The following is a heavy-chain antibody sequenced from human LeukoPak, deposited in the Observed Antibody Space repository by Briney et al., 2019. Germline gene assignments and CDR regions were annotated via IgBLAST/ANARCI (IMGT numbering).Heavy chain of an antibody. J-gene: IGHJ4*02. Sequence: SETLSLTCTVSGGSMTGYHWTWIRQSPGKGLEWIGYIYYSGRTNYNPSLKSRVTISVDTSKNQFSLKLSSVTAADTAVYYCARRYGSGSSGTFDYWGQGTLVTVSS. CDR2: IYYSGRT. CDR1: GGSMTGYH. D-gene: IGHD3-10*01. CDR3: ARRYGSGSSGTFDY. V-gene: IGHV4-59*01.